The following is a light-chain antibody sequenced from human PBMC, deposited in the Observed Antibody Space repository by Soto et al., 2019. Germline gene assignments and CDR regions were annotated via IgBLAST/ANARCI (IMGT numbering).Light chain of an antibody. CDR2: AAS. Sequence: DIQMTQFPSSLSASVGERVTITCRASQGISKYLAWYQQKPGEVPKLLIYAASTLQSGVPSRFSGSGSGTDFTLTISSLQPDDVATYYCQKCDSAPWTFGQGTKVDIK. CDR1: QGISKY. V-gene: IGKV1-27*01. CDR3: QKCDSAPWT. J-gene: IGKJ1*01.